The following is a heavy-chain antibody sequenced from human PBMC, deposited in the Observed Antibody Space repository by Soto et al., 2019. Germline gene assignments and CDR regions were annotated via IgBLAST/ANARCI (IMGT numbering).Heavy chain of an antibody. Sequence: EVQLVESGGGLVKPGGSLRLSCAASGFTFSSYSMNWVRQAPGKGLEWVSSISSSSSYIYYADSVKGRFTISRDNAKNSLYLQMNSLRAEDTAVYYCARGSGAGYSNYLDYYGMDVWGQGTTVTVSS. V-gene: IGHV3-21*01. D-gene: IGHD4-4*01. CDR1: GFTFSSYS. J-gene: IGHJ6*02. CDR3: ARGSGAGYSNYLDYYGMDV. CDR2: ISSSSSYI.